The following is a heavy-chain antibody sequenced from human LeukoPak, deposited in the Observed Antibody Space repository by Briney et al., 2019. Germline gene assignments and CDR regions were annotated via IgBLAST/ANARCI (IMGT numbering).Heavy chain of an antibody. CDR1: GGSISSSSYY. CDR3: ARGTKIAVAGPFYY. CDR2: IYYSGST. D-gene: IGHD6-19*01. J-gene: IGHJ4*02. Sequence: PSETLSLTCTVSGGSISSSSYYWDWIRQPPGKGLEWIGSIYYSGSTYYNPSLKSRVTISVDTSKNQFSLKLSSVTAADTAVYYCARGTKIAVAGPFYYWGQGTLVTVSS. V-gene: IGHV4-39*07.